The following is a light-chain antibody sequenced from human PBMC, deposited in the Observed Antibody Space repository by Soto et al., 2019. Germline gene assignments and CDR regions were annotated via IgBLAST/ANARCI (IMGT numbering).Light chain of an antibody. V-gene: IGKV3-15*01. CDR2: GAS. J-gene: IGKJ1*01. Sequence: EIVMTQSPATLSVSPGERATLSCRASQSVSNNLAWYQQQPGQAPRLLIYGASTTASGIPARFSASGSGTAFTLPISSLQYEDFAVYYCLHHSGWPRWTFGQGTKVEV. CDR3: LHHSGWPRWT. CDR1: QSVSNN.